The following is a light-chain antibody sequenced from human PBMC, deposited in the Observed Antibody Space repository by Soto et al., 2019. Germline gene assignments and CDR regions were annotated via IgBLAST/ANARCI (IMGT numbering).Light chain of an antibody. CDR2: EVS. V-gene: IGLV2-14*01. CDR3: SSYTASSAPLV. Sequence: QSALTQPASVSGSPGQSITISCTGTISDVGGYNFVSWYQQHAGKAPKLMIYEVSNRPSGISNRFSGSKSGNTASLTISGLQAEDEADYYCSSYTASSAPLVFGGGTKLTVL. CDR1: ISDVGGYNF. J-gene: IGLJ3*02.